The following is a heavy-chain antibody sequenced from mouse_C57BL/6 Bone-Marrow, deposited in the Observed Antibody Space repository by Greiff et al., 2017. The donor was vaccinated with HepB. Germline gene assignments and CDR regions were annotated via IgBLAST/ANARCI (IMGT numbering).Heavy chain of an antibody. V-gene: IGHV1-77*01. J-gene: IGHJ1*03. Sequence: VQLQQSGAELVKPGASVKISCKASGYTFTDYYINWVKQRPGQGLEWIGKIGPGSGSTYYNEKFKGKATLAADKSSSTAYMQLSSLTSEDSAVYFCARPIYYYGSSPWYFDVWGTGTTVTVSS. D-gene: IGHD1-1*01. CDR2: IGPGSGST. CDR1: GYTFTDYY. CDR3: ARPIYYYGSSPWYFDV.